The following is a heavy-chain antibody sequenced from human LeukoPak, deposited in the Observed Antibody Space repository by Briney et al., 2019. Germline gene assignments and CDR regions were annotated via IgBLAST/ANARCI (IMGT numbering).Heavy chain of an antibody. CDR3: AADRYSGSYPTSAFDI. CDR2: IVVGSGNT. V-gene: IGHV1-58*02. Sequence: SVKVSCKASGFTFTSSAMQWVRQARGQRLEWIGWIVVGSGNTNYAQKFQERVTITRDMSTSTAYMELSSLRSEDTAVYYCAADRYSGSYPTSAFDIWGQGTMVTVSS. CDR1: GFTFTSSA. J-gene: IGHJ3*02. D-gene: IGHD1-26*01.